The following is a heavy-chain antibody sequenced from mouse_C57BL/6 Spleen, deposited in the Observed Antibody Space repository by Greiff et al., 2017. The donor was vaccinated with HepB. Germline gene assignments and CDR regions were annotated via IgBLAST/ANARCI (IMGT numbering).Heavy chain of an antibody. D-gene: IGHD5-1*01. Sequence: QVHVKQPGAELVRPGSSVKLSCKASGYTFTSYWMDWVKQRPGQGLEWIGNIYPSDSETHYNQKFKDKATLTVDKSSSTAYMQLSSLTSEDSAVYYCARMYPRFAYWGQGTLVTVSA. CDR3: ARMYPRFAY. CDR1: GYTFTSYW. CDR2: IYPSDSET. V-gene: IGHV1-61*01. J-gene: IGHJ3*01.